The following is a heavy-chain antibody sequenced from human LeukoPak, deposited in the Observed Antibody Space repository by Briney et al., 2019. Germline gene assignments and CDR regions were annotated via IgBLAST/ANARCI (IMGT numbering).Heavy chain of an antibody. J-gene: IGHJ4*02. Sequence: PGGSLRLSCAASGFTFSSYGMHWVRQAPGKGLEWVAVISYDGSNKYYADSVKGRFTISRDNSKNTLCLQMNSLRAEDTAVYYCVKPSFGDLFQSFFDYWGQGTLVTVSS. CDR1: GFTFSSYG. D-gene: IGHD3-10*01. V-gene: IGHV3-30*18. CDR3: VKPSFGDLFQSFFDY. CDR2: ISYDGSNK.